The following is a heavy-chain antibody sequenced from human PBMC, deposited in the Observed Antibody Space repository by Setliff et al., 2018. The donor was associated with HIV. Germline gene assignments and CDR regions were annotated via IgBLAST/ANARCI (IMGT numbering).Heavy chain of an antibody. Sequence: PSETLSLTCTVSGYSISSGYYWGWIRQPPGKGLEWIGSIHQSGSTYYNSSLKSRVTMPVDTSKNKFSLKLSSVTAADTAVYYCARDLGSAYSYAQGRFDPWGQGTLVTVSS. J-gene: IGHJ5*02. CDR3: ARDLGSAYSYAQGRFDP. CDR2: IHQSGST. D-gene: IGHD5-18*01. CDR1: GYSISSGYY. V-gene: IGHV4-38-2*02.